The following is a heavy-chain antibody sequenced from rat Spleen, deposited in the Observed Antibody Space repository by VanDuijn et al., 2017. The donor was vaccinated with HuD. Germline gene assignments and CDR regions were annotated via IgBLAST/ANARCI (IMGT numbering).Heavy chain of an antibody. CDR2: ITNTGGST. CDR3: ATDGYYDGTYYSVYVMDA. J-gene: IGHJ4*01. D-gene: IGHD1-12*02. CDR1: GFIFSDYY. Sequence: EVQLVESGGGLVQPGRSLKLSCAASGFIFSDYYMAWVRQAPTKGLEWVASITNTGGSTYYPDSVKGRFTISRDNAKSTLYLQMDSLRSEDSATYYCATDGYYDGTYYSVYVMDAWGQGASVTVSS. V-gene: IGHV5-20*01.